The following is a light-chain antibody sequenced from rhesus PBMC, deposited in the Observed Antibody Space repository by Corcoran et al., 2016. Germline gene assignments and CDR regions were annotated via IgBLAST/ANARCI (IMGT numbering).Light chain of an antibody. V-gene: IGKV1-74*01. CDR2: KTS. CDR1: ENVYNY. J-gene: IGKJ3*01. CDR3: QHSYGTPFT. Sequence: DILMTQSPSSLSASVGDRVTITCRASENVYNYLHWYQQKPGKAPNLLLYKTSTLHYGVPSRFSGSGSGTDFTLTSSSLQPEDFATYYGQHSYGTPFTFGPGTKLDIK.